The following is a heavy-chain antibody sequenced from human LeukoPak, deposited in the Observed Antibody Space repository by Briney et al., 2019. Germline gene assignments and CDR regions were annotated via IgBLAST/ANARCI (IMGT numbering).Heavy chain of an antibody. J-gene: IGHJ4*02. V-gene: IGHV1-8*03. CDR1: GYTFINFD. CDR3: GRGGPIDY. Sequence: ASVKVSCKASGYTFINFDINWVRQATGQGLEWMGWMNPNSDKAGYAQKFLARVTFTRNTSIGTAYMELSSLRSEDTAIYYCGRGGPIDYWGQGTLVTVSS. CDR2: MNPNSDKA.